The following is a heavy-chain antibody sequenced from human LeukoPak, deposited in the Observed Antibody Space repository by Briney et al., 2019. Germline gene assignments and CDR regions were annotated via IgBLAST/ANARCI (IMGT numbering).Heavy chain of an antibody. V-gene: IGHV3-7*01. Sequence: PGGSLRLSCAASGFIFSSYWMSWVRQAPGKGLEWVANIKQDGSEKYYVDSVKGRFTISRDNSKNTLYLQMNSLRAEDTAVYYCARDETHYYDSSGYTYYYGMDVWGQGTTVTVSS. CDR1: GFIFSSYW. J-gene: IGHJ6*02. CDR2: IKQDGSEK. D-gene: IGHD3-22*01. CDR3: ARDETHYYDSSGYTYYYGMDV.